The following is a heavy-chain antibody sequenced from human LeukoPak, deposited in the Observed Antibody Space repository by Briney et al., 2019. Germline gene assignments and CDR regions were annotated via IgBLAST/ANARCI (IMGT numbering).Heavy chain of an antibody. CDR1: GFTFSSYS. V-gene: IGHV3-21*01. D-gene: IGHD3-16*02. CDR3: AREGYDYVWGSYRDY. Sequence: PGGSLRLSCAASGFTFSSYSMNWVRQAPGKGLEWVSPISSSSSYIYYADSVKGRFTISRDNAKNSLYLQMNSLRAEDTAVYYCAREGYDYVWGSYRDYWGQGTLVTVSS. J-gene: IGHJ4*02. CDR2: ISSSSSYI.